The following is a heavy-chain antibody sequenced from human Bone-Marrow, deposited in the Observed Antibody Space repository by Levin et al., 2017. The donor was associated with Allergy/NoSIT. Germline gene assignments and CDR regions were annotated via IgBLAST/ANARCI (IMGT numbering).Heavy chain of an antibody. CDR3: ARGGEGYYGSGSYYAY. Sequence: SVKVSCKASGGTFSSYTISWVRQAPGQGLEWMGRIIPILGIANYAQKFQGRVTITADKSTSTAYMELSSLRSEDTAVYYCARGGEGYYGSGSYYAYWGQGTLVTVSS. CDR2: IIPILGIA. J-gene: IGHJ4*02. D-gene: IGHD3-10*01. CDR1: GGTFSSYT. V-gene: IGHV1-69*02.